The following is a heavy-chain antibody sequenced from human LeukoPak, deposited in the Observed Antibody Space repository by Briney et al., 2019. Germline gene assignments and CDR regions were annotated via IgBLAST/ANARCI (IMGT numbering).Heavy chain of an antibody. V-gene: IGHV3-23*01. CDR1: GFTFSSNA. D-gene: IGHD6-19*01. Sequence: GGSLRLSCAAYGFTFSSNAMSWVRQASGKGLEWVSGISGSGGSTDYADSVKGRFTVSRDNSKNTLYLQMNSLKAEDTAVYYCAKDYTSGWSFDYWGQGTLVTVSS. CDR2: ISGSGGST. CDR3: AKDYTSGWSFDY. J-gene: IGHJ4*02.